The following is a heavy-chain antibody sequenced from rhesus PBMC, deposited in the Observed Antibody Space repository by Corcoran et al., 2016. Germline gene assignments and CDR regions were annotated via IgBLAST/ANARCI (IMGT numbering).Heavy chain of an antibody. J-gene: IGHJ4*01. V-gene: IGHV4-122*02. CDR1: GYSISSGYG. D-gene: IGHD6-31*01. CDR3: AREGGYSSGWGDY. CDR2: ISYSGGT. Sequence: QLQLQESGPGLVKPSETLSLTCAVSGYSISSGYGWSWIRQPPGKGLEWIEYISYSGGTSYNPSLKRRVTISRDTSKNQFSLKLSSVTAADTAVYYCAREGGYSSGWGDYWGQGVLVTVSS.